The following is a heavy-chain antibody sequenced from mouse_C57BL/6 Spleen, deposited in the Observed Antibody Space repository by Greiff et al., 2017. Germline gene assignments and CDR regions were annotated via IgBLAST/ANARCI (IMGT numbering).Heavy chain of an antibody. D-gene: IGHD2-3*01. CDR3: ARGAYDGYFNYYAMDY. J-gene: IGHJ4*01. CDR1: GYSFSSYY. V-gene: IGHV1-66*01. CDR2: IYPGSGNT. Sequence: VQLQQSGPELVKPGASVKISCKASGYSFSSYYIHWVKQRPGQGLEWIGWIYPGSGNTKYNEKFKGKATLTADTSSSTAYMQLSSLTSEDSAVYYWARGAYDGYFNYYAMDYWGQGTSVTVSS.